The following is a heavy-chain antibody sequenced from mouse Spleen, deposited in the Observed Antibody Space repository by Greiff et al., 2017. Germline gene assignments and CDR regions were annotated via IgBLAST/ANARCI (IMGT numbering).Heavy chain of an antibody. J-gene: IGHJ1*01. CDR1: GYSFTGYY. CDR2: INPSTGGT. V-gene: IGHV1-42*01. Sequence: VQLQQSGPELVKPGASVKISCKASGYSFTGYYMNWVKQSPEKSLEWIGEINPSTGGTTYNQKFKAKATLTVDKSSSTAYMQLKSLTSEDSAVYYCARGYYGSSYWYVDVWGAGTTVTVSS. D-gene: IGHD1-1*01. CDR3: ARGYYGSSYWYVDV.